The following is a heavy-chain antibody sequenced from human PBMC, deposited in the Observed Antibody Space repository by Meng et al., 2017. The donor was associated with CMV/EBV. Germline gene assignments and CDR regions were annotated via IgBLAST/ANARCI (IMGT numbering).Heavy chain of an antibody. J-gene: IGHJ4*02. CDR3: ARGLGRVVPAAIGFDY. D-gene: IGHD2-2*01. CDR2: ISSGGSTI. Sequence: VTFSDYYMSWIRQAPGKGLEWVSYISSGGSTIYYADSVKGRFTISRDNAKNSLYLQMNSLRAEDTAVYYCARGLGRVVPAAIGFDYWGQGTLVTVSS. V-gene: IGHV3-11*01. CDR1: VTFSDYY.